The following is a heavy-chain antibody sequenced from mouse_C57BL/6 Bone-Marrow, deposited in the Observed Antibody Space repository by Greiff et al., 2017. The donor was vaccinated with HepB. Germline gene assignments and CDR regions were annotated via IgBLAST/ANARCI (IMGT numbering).Heavy chain of an antibody. D-gene: IGHD1-1*01. Sequence: EVNVVESGGGLVQPGGSLKLSCAASGFTFSDYYMYWVRQTPEKRLEWVAYISNGGGSTYYPDTVKGRFTISRDNAKNTLYLQMSRLKSEDTAMYYCARHAYYGSSSYYAMDYWGQGTSVTVSS. CDR1: GFTFSDYY. CDR3: ARHAYYGSSSYYAMDY. CDR2: ISNGGGST. J-gene: IGHJ4*01. V-gene: IGHV5-12*01.